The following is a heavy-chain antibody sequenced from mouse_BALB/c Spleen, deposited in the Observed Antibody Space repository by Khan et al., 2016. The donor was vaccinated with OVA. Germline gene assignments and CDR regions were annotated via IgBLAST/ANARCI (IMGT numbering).Heavy chain of an antibody. D-gene: IGHD2-2*01. Sequence: VQLQQSGGDLMKPGASVKISCKATGYTFSSYWIEWVKQRPGHGLEWIGQIFPGSVCNTYNEKFKGKATFTADTSSNTAYIQLSSLTSEDSAVYYCARGGYGGFAYWGQGTLVTVSA. CDR3: ARGGYGGFAY. V-gene: IGHV1-9*01. CDR2: IFPGSVCN. J-gene: IGHJ3*01. CDR1: GYTFSSYW.